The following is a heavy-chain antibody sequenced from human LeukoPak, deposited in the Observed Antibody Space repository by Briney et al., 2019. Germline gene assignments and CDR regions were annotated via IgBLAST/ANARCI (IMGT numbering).Heavy chain of an antibody. J-gene: IGHJ6*04. D-gene: IGHD3-10*01. V-gene: IGHV3-30*04. CDR2: ISYDGSNK. Sequence: GGSLRLFCAASGFTFSSYAMHWVRQAPGKGLEWVAVISYDGSNKYYADSVKGRFTISRDNSKNTLYLQMNSLRAEDTAVYYCAKYYYGSGDVWGKGTTVTVSS. CDR3: AKYYYGSGDV. CDR1: GFTFSSYA.